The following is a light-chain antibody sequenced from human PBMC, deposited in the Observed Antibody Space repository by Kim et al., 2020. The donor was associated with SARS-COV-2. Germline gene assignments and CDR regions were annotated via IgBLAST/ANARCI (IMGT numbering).Light chain of an antibody. V-gene: IGKV3-20*01. Sequence: ESVLTQSPGTLSLSPGERATLSCRASQSVRSNYLAWYQQKPGQPPRLLIYGASSRATGIPDRFSGSGSGTGFTLTISRLDPEDFAVYYCQQDGNSPLSFGGGTKVDIK. CDR2: GAS. CDR1: QSVRSNY. J-gene: IGKJ4*01. CDR3: QQDGNSPLS.